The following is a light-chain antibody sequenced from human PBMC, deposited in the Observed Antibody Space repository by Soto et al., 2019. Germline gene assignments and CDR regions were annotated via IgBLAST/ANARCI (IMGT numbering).Light chain of an antibody. CDR2: GAS. J-gene: IGKJ1*01. CDR3: QQYGSSPQT. V-gene: IGKV3-20*01. CDR1: QSVSSSY. Sequence: EIVLTQSPGTLSFSPGERASLSCRASQSVSSSYLAWYQQKPGQAPRLLIYGASSRATGIPYRFSGSGSGTDFTLTISRREPEEFAVYYCQQYGSSPQTCGQGTKVEIK.